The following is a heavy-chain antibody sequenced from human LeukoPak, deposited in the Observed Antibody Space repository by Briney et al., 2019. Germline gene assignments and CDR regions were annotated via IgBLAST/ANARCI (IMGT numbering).Heavy chain of an antibody. D-gene: IGHD1-26*01. CDR2: IIPIFGTA. Sequence: ASVKVSCKASGGTFSSYAISWVRQAPGQGLEWMGRIIPIFGTANYAQKFQGRVTITTDESTSTAYMELSSLRSEDTAVYYCARDVGGATPGQWGQGTLVTVSS. CDR1: GGTFSSYA. J-gene: IGHJ4*02. CDR3: ARDVGGATPGQ. V-gene: IGHV1-69*05.